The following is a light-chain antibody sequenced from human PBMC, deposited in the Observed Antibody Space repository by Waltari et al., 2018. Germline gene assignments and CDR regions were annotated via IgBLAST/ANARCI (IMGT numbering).Light chain of an antibody. V-gene: IGLV2-23*01. CDR3: SSYAGTSTWV. CDR1: SSDIGTYNL. CDR2: EGS. J-gene: IGLJ3*02. Sequence: QSALTQPASVSGSPGQSITISCTGTSSDIGTYNLVSWYQQHPGKAPKLMIYEGSKRPSGVSNRCAGSKSGNTASLTISGLQAEDEADYYCSSYAGTSTWVFGGGTKLTVL.